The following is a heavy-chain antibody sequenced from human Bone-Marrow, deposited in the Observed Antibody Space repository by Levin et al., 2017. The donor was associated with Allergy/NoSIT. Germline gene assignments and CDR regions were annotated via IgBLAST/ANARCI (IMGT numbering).Heavy chain of an antibody. V-gene: IGHV5-10-1*01. D-gene: IGHD4-17*01. CDR2: IDPSDSQT. CDR1: GFRFTSYW. J-gene: IGHJ5*02. CDR3: ARIGVTVTTPS. Sequence: GGSLRLSCKGYGFRFTSYWISWVRQMPGKGLEWMGRIDPSDSQTNYGPSFQGHVTISVDKSISTAYLQWSSLKASDTAIYYCARIGVTVTTPSWGQGTLVTVSS.